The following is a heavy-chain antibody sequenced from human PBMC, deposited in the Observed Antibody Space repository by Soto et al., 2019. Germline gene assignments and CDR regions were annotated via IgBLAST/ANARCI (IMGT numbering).Heavy chain of an antibody. V-gene: IGHV3-48*02. CDR2: ISSSSSTI. Sequence: GGSLRLSCAASGFTFSSYSMNWVRQAPGKGLEWVSYISSSSSTIYYADSVKGRFTISRDNAKNSLYLQMNSLRDEDTAVYYCARTKSGYSYGRFDYWGQGTLVTVSS. CDR3: ARTKSGYSYGRFDY. J-gene: IGHJ4*02. D-gene: IGHD5-18*01. CDR1: GFTFSSYS.